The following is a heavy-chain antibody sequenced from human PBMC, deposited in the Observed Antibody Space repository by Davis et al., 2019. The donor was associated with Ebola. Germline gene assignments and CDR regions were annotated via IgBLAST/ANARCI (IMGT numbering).Heavy chain of an antibody. CDR2: LYTRGST. Sequence: PSETLSLTCTVSGGSISSGDYYWSWIRQPAGKGLEWIGRLYTRGSTNYNPSLRSRVTMSVDTSKNQFYLKMTSVTAADTAVYYCAGGGGPEYWGQGTLVTVSS. V-gene: IGHV4-61*02. CDR1: GGSISSGDYY. D-gene: IGHD1-26*01. J-gene: IGHJ4*02. CDR3: AGGGGPEY.